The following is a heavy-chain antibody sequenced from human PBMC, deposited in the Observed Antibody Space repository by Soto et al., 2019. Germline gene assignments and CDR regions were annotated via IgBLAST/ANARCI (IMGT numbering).Heavy chain of an antibody. CDR2: INSNGGST. J-gene: IGHJ4*02. CDR3: AIGIGGYDFGY. V-gene: IGHV3-64*01. CDR1: GFTFSSYA. D-gene: IGHD5-12*01. Sequence: EVQLVESGGGLVQPGGSLRLSCAASGFTFSSYAMHWVRQAPGKGLEYVSVINSNGGSTYYANSVKRRFTISRDNSNITLYLQMGSLSAEVMAVYYFAIGIGGYDFGYWGQGTLVTVSS.